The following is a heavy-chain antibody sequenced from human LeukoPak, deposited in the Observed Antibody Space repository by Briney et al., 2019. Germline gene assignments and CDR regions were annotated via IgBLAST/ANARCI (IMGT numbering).Heavy chain of an antibody. CDR2: IYYSGST. D-gene: IGHD3-10*01. J-gene: IGHJ4*02. V-gene: IGHV4-59*05. CDR3: ARHGVSYYYGSGSYYNGALGD. Sequence: SETLSLTCTVSGGSISSYYWSWIRQSPGKGLEWIGSIYYSGSTYYNPSLKSRVTISVDTSKNQFSLKLSSVTAADTAVYYCARHGVSYYYGSGSYYNGALGDWGQGTLVTVSS. CDR1: GGSISSYY.